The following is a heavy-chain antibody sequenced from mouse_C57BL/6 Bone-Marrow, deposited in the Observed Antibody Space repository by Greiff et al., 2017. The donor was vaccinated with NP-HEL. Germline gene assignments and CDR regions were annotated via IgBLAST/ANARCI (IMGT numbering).Heavy chain of an antibody. J-gene: IGHJ4*01. Sequence: EVQLVESGPGLVKPSQSLSLTCSVTGYSITSGYYWNWIRQFPGNKLEWMGYISYDGSNNYNPSLKNRISITRDTSKNQFFLKLNSVTTEDTATYYCARGKDYYDYDRGMDYWGQGTSVTVSS. CDR3: ARGKDYYDYDRGMDY. V-gene: IGHV3-6*01. CDR1: GYSITSGYY. D-gene: IGHD2-4*01. CDR2: ISYDGSN.